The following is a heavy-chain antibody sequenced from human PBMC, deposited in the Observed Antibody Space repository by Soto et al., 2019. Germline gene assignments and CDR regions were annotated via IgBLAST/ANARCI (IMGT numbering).Heavy chain of an antibody. D-gene: IGHD5-12*01. J-gene: IGHJ6*02. CDR2: IIPIFGTA. V-gene: IGHV1-69*06. CDR1: GGTFSSYA. Sequence: SVKVSCKASGGTFSSYAISWVRQAPGQGLEWMGGIIPIFGTANYAQKFQGRVTITADKSTSTAYMELSSLRSEDTAVYYCARGRHSGYVDYYYYGMDVWGQGTTVTVSS. CDR3: ARGRHSGYVDYYYYGMDV.